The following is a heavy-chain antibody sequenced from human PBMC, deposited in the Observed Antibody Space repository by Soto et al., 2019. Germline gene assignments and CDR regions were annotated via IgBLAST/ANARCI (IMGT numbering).Heavy chain of an antibody. V-gene: IGHV4-30-2*01. CDR2: IYHSGST. Sequence: QLQLQESGSGLVKPSQTLSLTCAVSGGSISSGGYSWSWIRQPPGKGLEWIGYIYHSGSTYYNPSLKSPVTISLATSKTQFSLTLSSVTAADTAVYYCAAAVALPLYSWGQGTLVTVSS. J-gene: IGHJ4*02. CDR3: AAAVALPLYS. CDR1: GGSISSGGYS.